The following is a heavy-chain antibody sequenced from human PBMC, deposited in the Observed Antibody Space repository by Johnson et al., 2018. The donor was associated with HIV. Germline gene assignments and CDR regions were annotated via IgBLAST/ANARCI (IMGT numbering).Heavy chain of an antibody. CDR3: AQEKSRGWSCHAFDI. CDR1: GFTFSSYG. CDR2: IRYDGSIQ. D-gene: IGHD6-19*01. V-gene: IGHV3-30*02. J-gene: IGHJ3*02. Sequence: QVQLVESGGGLVQPGGSLRLSCVASGFTFSSYGMHWVRQAPGKGLEWVAFIRYDGSIQYYTDSVKGRFTISRDNSRNTLYLQMNSLRVEDTAMYYCAQEKSRGWSCHAFDIWGQGTVVTVSS.